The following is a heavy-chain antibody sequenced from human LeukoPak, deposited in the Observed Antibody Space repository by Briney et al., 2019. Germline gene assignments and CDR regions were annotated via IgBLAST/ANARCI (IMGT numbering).Heavy chain of an antibody. CDR2: IYPGDSDT. D-gene: IGHD2-2*01. CDR1: GYSFTNYW. V-gene: IGHV5-51*01. CDR3: ARLGCSSTSCYWPEVHLKVLDY. J-gene: IGHJ4*02. Sequence: GESLKISCKGSGYSFTNYWIGWVRQMPGKGLEWMGIIYPGDSDTRYSPSFQGQVTISADKSISTAYLQWSSLKASDTAMYYCARLGCSSTSCYWPEVHLKVLDYWGQGTLVTVSS.